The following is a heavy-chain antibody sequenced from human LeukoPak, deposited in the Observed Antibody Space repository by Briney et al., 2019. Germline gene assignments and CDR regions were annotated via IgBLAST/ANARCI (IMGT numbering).Heavy chain of an antibody. Sequence: GGSLRLSCAASGFTFSSYAMHWVRQAPGKGLEWVAVISYDGSNKYYADSVKGRFTISRDNSKNSLYLQMNSLRDEDTAVYYCAREYGDQLYYFDYWGQGTLVTVSS. D-gene: IGHD4-17*01. CDR2: ISYDGSNK. CDR1: GFTFSSYA. CDR3: AREYGDQLYYFDY. V-gene: IGHV3-30-3*01. J-gene: IGHJ4*02.